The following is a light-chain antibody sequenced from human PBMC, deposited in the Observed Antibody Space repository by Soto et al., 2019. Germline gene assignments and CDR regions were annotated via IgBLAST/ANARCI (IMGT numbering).Light chain of an antibody. CDR1: QNINSNY. Sequence: EIVLTQSPGTLSLSPGERATLSCRASQNINSNYLAWYQRKPGQAPRLLIYDTSNRATGVPDRFSGSGSGKDFTLTISRLEPEDFAVYYCQQYCTSPRTFGGGTKVEIK. J-gene: IGKJ4*01. V-gene: IGKV3-20*01. CDR2: DTS. CDR3: QQYCTSPRT.